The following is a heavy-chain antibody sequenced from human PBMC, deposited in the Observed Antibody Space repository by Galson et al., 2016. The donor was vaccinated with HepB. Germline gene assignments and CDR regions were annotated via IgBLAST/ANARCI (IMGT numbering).Heavy chain of an antibody. V-gene: IGHV4-61*02. J-gene: IGHJ6*04. D-gene: IGHD3-16*01. CDR2: VYSTGTT. Sequence: TLSLTCSVSGDSRSSSSYYWSWIRQPAGKGLEWLGRVYSTGTTNYNPSLQSRLTISEDKSKSQFSLTLKSVTAADTAVYYCAREVGAYGQSYGMDVCGKGITVTVST. CDR3: AREVGAYGQSYGMDV. CDR1: GDSRSSSSYY.